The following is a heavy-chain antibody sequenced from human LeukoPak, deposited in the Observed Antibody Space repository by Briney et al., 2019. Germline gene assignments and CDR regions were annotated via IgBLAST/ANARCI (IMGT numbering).Heavy chain of an antibody. CDR1: GFTFSSYA. V-gene: IGHV3-74*01. CDR3: ASYYYYYYMDV. J-gene: IGHJ6*03. Sequence: PGGSLRLSCAASGFTFSSYAMSWVRQAPGKGLVWVSRINSDGSSTSYADSVKGRFTISRDNAKNTLYLQMNSLRAEDTAVYYCASYYYYYYMDVWGKGTTVTVSS. CDR2: INSDGSST.